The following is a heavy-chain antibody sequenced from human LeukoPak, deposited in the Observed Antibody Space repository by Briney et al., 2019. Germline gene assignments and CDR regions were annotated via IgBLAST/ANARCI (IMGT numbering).Heavy chain of an antibody. D-gene: IGHD3-22*01. J-gene: IGHJ4*02. CDR1: GGSISSGGYY. V-gene: IGHV4-31*03. CDR2: IYYSGST. Sequence: SQTLSLTCTVSGGSISSGGYYWSWIRQHPGKGLEWIGYIYYSGSTYYNPSLKSRVTISVDTSKNQFSLKLSSVTAADTAVYYCARWLYYYDSSGYYKGDYFDYWGQGTLVTVSS. CDR3: ARWLYYYDSSGYYKGDYFDY.